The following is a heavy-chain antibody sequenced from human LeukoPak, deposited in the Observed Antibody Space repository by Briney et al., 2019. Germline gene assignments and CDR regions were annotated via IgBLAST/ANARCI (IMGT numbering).Heavy chain of an antibody. D-gene: IGHD2-21*01. CDR3: ARESAHCGGDCYDS. J-gene: IGHJ4*02. V-gene: IGHV3-48*03. CDR2: ISGSDDI. CDR1: GFIFSSYE. Sequence: PGGSLRLSCAVSGFIFSSYEMNWVRQAPGKGREWISYISGSDDIYYADSVKGRFTVSRDNAKSSLFLQRNSLRVEDTAVYYCARESAHCGGDCYDSWGQGTLVTVSS.